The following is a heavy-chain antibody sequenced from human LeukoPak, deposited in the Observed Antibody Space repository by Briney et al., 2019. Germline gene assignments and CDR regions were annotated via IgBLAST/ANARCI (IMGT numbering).Heavy chain of an antibody. V-gene: IGHV4-38-2*02. CDR3: ARSPYSSSPKHAFDI. J-gene: IGHJ3*02. D-gene: IGHD6-13*01. CDR2: IHHSGST. Sequence: PSETLSLTCIVSGYSISSGYYWGWIRQPPGKGLEWIGNIHHSGSTYYNPSLKSRVTISVDTSKNQLSLKVSSVTAADTAVYYCARSPYSSSPKHAFDIWGQGTMVTVSS. CDR1: GYSISSGYY.